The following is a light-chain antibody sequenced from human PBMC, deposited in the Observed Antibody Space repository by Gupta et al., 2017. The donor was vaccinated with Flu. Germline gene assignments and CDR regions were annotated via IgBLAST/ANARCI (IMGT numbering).Light chain of an antibody. V-gene: IGKV2-28*01. CDR2: LCS. Sequence: SLHGTPGEQAAISCGTSQSLLHSSRYHYLDWYLQKPGQSPQLLISLCSNRASGVPDRFSGSGSGTDFIYKITREAAEDVRLYYCMPVIQNPWTLG. J-gene: IGKJ1*01. CDR1: QSLLHSSRYHY. CDR3: MPVIQNPWT.